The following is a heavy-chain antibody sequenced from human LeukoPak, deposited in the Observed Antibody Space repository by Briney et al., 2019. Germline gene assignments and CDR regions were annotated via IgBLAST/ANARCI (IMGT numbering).Heavy chain of an antibody. CDR3: ARVSHHLRCDVY. CDR1: GLTFSDHF. Sequence: GSLRLSCAASGLTFSDHFMDWVRQAPGKGLEWVGRTRNKLNSYTTEHAASVKGRFTISKDDSKNSLYLQMKNLKTEDTAVYYCARVSHHLRCDVYWGQGTLVTVSS. CDR2: TRNKLNSYTT. V-gene: IGHV3-72*01. J-gene: IGHJ4*02. D-gene: IGHD4-17*01.